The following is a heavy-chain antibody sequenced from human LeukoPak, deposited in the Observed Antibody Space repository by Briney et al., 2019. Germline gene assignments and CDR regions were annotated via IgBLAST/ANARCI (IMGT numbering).Heavy chain of an antibody. V-gene: IGHV3-21*01. CDR2: ISSSSSYI. CDR3: ARDQGGSSSPFDY. J-gene: IGHJ4*02. D-gene: IGHD6-6*01. Sequence: GGSPRLSCAASGFTFSSYSMNWVRQAPGKGLEWVSSISSSSSYIYYADSVKGRFTISRDNAKNSLYLQMNSLRAEDTAVYYCARDQGGSSSPFDYWGQGTLVTVSS. CDR1: GFTFSSYS.